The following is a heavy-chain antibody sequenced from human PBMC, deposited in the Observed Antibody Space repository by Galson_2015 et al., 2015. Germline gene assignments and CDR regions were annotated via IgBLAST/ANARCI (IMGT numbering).Heavy chain of an antibody. CDR1: GYTFTDYG. CDR2: INAYNGGT. J-gene: IGHJ4*02. Sequence: SVKVSCKASGYTFTDYGISWVRQAPGQGLEWMGWINAYNGGTNYAQELQGRVTMTTDTSTTTAYMELRSLRSDDTAVYYCARVTPICYDTSGYYIFDYWGQGTLVTVSS. D-gene: IGHD3-22*01. V-gene: IGHV1-18*01. CDR3: ARVTPICYDTSGYYIFDY.